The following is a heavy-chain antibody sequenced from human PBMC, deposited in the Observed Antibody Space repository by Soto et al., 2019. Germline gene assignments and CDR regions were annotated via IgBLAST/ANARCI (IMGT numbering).Heavy chain of an antibody. CDR3: ATEVRGFARSGAGAGAFDI. D-gene: IGHD3-10*01. Sequence: ASVKVSCKVSGYTLTELSMHWVRQAPGKGLEWMGGFDPEDGETIYAQKFQGRVTMTEDTSTDTAYMELSSLRSEDTAVYYCATEVRGFARSGAGAGAFDIWCQGTMGTVS. CDR1: GYTLTELS. V-gene: IGHV1-24*01. J-gene: IGHJ3*02. CDR2: FDPEDGET.